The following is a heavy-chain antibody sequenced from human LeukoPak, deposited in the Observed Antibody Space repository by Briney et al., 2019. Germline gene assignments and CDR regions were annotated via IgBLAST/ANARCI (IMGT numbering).Heavy chain of an antibody. CDR2: IYTSGST. CDR1: GGSISSYY. CDR3: ARQGGYSSPFSV. Sequence: SETLSLTCTVSGGSISSYYWSWIRQPPGKGLEWIGYIYTSGSTNYNPSLKSRVTISVDTSKNQFSLKLSSVTAADTAVYYCARQGGYSSPFSVWGEGTTVTVSS. J-gene: IGHJ6*04. D-gene: IGHD6-19*01. V-gene: IGHV4-4*09.